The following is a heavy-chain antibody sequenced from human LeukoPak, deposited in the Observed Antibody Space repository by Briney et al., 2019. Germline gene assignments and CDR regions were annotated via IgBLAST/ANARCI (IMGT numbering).Heavy chain of an antibody. Sequence: GGSLRLSCAASGFTVSSNYMSWVRQAPGKGLEWVSIIYSGGSTYYADSVKGRFTISRDNSKNTLYLQMNSLRAEDTAVYYCARDKSSPHAFDIWGQGTTVTVSS. CDR3: ARDKSSPHAFDI. J-gene: IGHJ3*02. CDR2: IYSGGST. V-gene: IGHV3-53*01. CDR1: GFTVSSNY.